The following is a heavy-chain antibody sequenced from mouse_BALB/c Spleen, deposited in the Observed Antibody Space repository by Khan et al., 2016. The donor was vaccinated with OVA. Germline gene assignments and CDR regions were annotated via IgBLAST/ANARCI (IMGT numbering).Heavy chain of an antibody. V-gene: IGHV1S136*01. Sequence: IQLVQSGPELVKPGASVKMSCKASGYTFTSYVMHWVKQKPGQGLEWIGYINPYNDGTKYNEKFKGKATLTSDKSSSTAYMELSSLTSEDSAVYYCARCRTTVVFDYWGQGTTLTVSS. CDR2: INPYNDGT. D-gene: IGHD1-1*01. CDR3: ARCRTTVVFDY. J-gene: IGHJ2*01. CDR1: GYTFTSYV.